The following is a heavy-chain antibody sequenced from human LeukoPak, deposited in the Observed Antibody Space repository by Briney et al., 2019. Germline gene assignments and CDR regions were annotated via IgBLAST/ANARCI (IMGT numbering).Heavy chain of an antibody. D-gene: IGHD6-19*01. CDR3: AKAVAGYRYFDL. CDR1: GFTFNNYA. J-gene: IGHJ2*01. V-gene: IGHV3-23*01. Sequence: GGSLRLSCAASGFTFNNYAMSWVRQAPGKGVEWVSGISGSGDSTHYADSVKGRFTISRDNSKNTLYLQMNSLRAEDTAVYYCAKAVAGYRYFDLWGRGTLVTVSS. CDR2: ISGSGDST.